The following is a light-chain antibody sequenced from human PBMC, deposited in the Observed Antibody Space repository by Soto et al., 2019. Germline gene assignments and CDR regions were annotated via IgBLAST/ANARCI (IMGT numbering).Light chain of an antibody. CDR3: QKRSNWL. CDR1: QSISSY. CDR2: DAS. Sequence: EIVLPQYPATLSLSPGERATLSCRASQSISSYLAWNQQKPGQAPRLLISDASSRATGIPARFSGSGSGTDFTLTISSREPEDFAVYYCQKRSNWLFGPGTKVDIK. V-gene: IGKV3-11*01. J-gene: IGKJ3*01.